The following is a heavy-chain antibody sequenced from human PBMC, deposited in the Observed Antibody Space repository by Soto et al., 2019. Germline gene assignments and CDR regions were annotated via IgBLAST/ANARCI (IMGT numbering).Heavy chain of an antibody. J-gene: IGHJ4*02. CDR2: IKSKTDGGTT. CDR3: KSLALGYCNGANCFPVGI. D-gene: IGHD2-15*01. V-gene: IGHV3-15*01. CDR1: GFIFTDAW. Sequence: GGSLRLFCAASGFIFTDAWMSWVRQAPGKGLEWVGRIKSKTDGGTTEYAAPVKGRFTISRDDSKNTLYLQMNSLETEDTAVYYCKSLALGYCNGANCFPVGIRGQGTLVTVSS.